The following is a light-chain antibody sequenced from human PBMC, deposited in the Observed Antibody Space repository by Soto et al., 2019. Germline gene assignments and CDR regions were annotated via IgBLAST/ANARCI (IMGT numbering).Light chain of an antibody. CDR3: QQRNVWPPVT. V-gene: IGKV3-11*01. CDR1: PSVTNS. Sequence: LVLTQSPATLSLSAGERATLYCRASPSVTNSLSWYQKRPGQAPRLLIFGAFNRATGIPASFSGSGSATDFTLTISSLEPEDSAVYYCQQRNVWPPVTFGQGTRLEIK. CDR2: GAF. J-gene: IGKJ5*01.